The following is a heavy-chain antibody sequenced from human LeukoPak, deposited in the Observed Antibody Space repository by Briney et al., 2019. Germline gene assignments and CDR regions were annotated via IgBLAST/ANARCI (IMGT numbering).Heavy chain of an antibody. CDR2: ISAYNGNT. Sequence: GASVKVSCKASGYTFTSYDINWVRQATGQGLEWMGWISAYNGNTNYAQKLQGRVTMTTDTSTSTAYMELRSLRSDDTAVYYCARDSPRPNYYDSSGYYYEAGYWGQGTLVTVSS. J-gene: IGHJ4*02. CDR1: GYTFTSYD. CDR3: ARDSPRPNYYDSSGYYYEAGY. D-gene: IGHD3-22*01. V-gene: IGHV1-18*01.